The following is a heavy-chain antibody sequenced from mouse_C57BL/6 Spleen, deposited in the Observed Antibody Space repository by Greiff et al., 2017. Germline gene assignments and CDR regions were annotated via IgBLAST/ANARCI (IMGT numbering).Heavy chain of an antibody. D-gene: IGHD3-3*01. CDR1: GYTFTSYW. V-gene: IGHV1-72*01. CDR2: IDPNSGGP. J-gene: IGHJ4*01. Sequence: QVQLKQPGAELVKPGASVKLSCKASGYTFTSYWMHWVKQRPGRGLEWIGRIDPNSGGPKYNEKFKSKATLTVDKPSSTAYMQLSSLTSEDSAVYDCARERDEDYAMDYWGQGTSVTVSS. CDR3: ARERDEDYAMDY.